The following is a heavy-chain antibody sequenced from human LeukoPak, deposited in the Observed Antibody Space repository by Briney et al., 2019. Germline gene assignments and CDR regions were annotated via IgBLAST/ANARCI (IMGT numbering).Heavy chain of an antibody. D-gene: IGHD1-26*01. J-gene: IGHJ6*02. CDR2: ISTYNGNT. CDR1: GYTFTTHG. Sequence: ASVKVSCKASGYTFTTHGISWVRQAPGQGLEWMGWISTYNGNTNYPQKLQGRVTMTTDTSTSTGYMELRSLRSDDTAVYYCARVKWDLPYYYNYYGLDVWGQGTTVTVSS. CDR3: ARVKWDLPYYYNYYGLDV. V-gene: IGHV1-18*01.